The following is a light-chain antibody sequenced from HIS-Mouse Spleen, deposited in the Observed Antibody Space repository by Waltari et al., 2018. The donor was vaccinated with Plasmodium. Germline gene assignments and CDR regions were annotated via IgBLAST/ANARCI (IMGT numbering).Light chain of an antibody. CDR1: DCPKKN. Sequence: SYALTQPPPVSVSPGQTDRITCPADDCPKKNPYSYQPTAGQAPVLVIYEDSKRPPGIPERFSGSSSGTMATLTISGAQVEDEADYYCYSTDSSGNHRVFGGGTKLTVL. J-gene: IGLJ3*02. V-gene: IGLV3-10*01. CDR3: YSTDSSGNHRV. CDR2: EDS.